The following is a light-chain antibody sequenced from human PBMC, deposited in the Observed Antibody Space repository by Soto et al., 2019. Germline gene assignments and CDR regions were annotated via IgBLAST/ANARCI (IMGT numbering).Light chain of an antibody. CDR3: QQYNNWPPDRT. J-gene: IGKJ1*01. Sequence: EIVMTQAPATLSVSTGERATLSCRASQSVGSNLAWYQQKPGQAPRLLIYVASTRATGIPARFSGSGSGTGVTLTSSSLQCEDFAIYFCQQYNNWPPDRTFGQGTKVQIK. V-gene: IGKV3-15*01. CDR2: VAS. CDR1: QSVGSN.